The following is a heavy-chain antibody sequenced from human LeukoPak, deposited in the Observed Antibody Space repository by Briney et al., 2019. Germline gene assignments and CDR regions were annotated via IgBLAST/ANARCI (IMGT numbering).Heavy chain of an antibody. CDR1: GGSIRSSYYY. D-gene: IGHD3-10*01. CDR3: ARHYGP. J-gene: IGHJ5*02. Sequence: KTSETLSLTCTVSGGSIRSSYYYWGWIRQPPGRGLEWVGSIYDSGSTYYNPSLKSRVTISVDTSNNQFYLKMNSVTAADTAVYYCARHYGPWGQGTLVTVSS. V-gene: IGHV4-39*01. CDR2: IYDSGST.